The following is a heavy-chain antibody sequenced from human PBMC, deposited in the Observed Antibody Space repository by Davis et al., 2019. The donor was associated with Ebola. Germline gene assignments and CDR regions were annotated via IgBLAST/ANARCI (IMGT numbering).Heavy chain of an antibody. V-gene: IGHV3-23*01. CDR3: AKAEYYYDSSGYYYASTRYYFDY. CDR2: ISGSGGST. D-gene: IGHD3-22*01. CDR1: GFTFSSYA. J-gene: IGHJ4*02. Sequence: GESLKISCAASGFTFSSYAMSWVRQAPGKGLEWVSAISGSGGSTYYADSVKGRFTISRDNSKNTLYLQMNSLRAEDTAVYYCAKAEYYYDSSGYYYASTRYYFDYWGQGTLVTVSS.